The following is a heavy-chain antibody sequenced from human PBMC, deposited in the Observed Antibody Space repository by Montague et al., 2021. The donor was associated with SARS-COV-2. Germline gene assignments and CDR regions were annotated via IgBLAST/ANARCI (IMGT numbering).Heavy chain of an antibody. D-gene: IGHD5-24*01. CDR1: GFTFNDYA. CDR3: ASAQDGYSPPDY. CDR2: ISWNSGNI. Sequence: SLILSCAASGFTFNDYAMHWVRQAPVKGLEWVSGISWNSGNIAYXDSVKGRFSISRDNAKNSLYLQMKGLRAEDTALYYCASAQDGYSPPDYWGQGTLVTVSS. J-gene: IGHJ4*02. V-gene: IGHV3-9*01.